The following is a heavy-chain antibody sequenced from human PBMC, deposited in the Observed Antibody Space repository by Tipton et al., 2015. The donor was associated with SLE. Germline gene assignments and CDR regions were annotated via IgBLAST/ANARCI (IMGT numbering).Heavy chain of an antibody. V-gene: IGHV4-34*01. CDR3: ARGGEQWLFDY. CDR1: GGSISSYY. D-gene: IGHD6-19*01. J-gene: IGHJ4*02. CDR2: INHSGST. Sequence: TLSLTCTVSGGSISSYYWSWIRQPPGKGLEWIGEINHSGSTNYNPSLKSRVTISVDTSKNQFSLKLSSVTAADTAVYYCARGGEQWLFDYWGQGTLVTVSS.